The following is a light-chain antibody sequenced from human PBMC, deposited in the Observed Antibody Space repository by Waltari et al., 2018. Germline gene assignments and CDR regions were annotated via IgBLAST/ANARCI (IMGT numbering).Light chain of an antibody. CDR1: TVGSNS. CDR2: DDS. CDR3: QVWDTTSDRVV. V-gene: IGLV3-21*02. Sequence: SYVLTQPPSASVATGATARITCGGDTVGSNSVHWYQQKPGQAPLLVVYDDSARPSGIPDRFSASNSGNTATLTISRVENGDEADYYCQVWDTTSDRVVFGGGTKLTVL. J-gene: IGLJ2*01.